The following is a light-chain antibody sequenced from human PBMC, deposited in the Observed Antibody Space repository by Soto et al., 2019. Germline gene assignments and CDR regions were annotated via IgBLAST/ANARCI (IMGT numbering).Light chain of an antibody. CDR2: GAS. Sequence: EIVLTQYPGTPSLSPGERATLSCRASQSVSSSYLAWYQQKPGQAPRLLIYGASNRATGIPDRFSGSGSGTDFTLTISRLEPEDFAVYYCQQYGSSGTFGQGTKVDIK. V-gene: IGKV3-20*01. J-gene: IGKJ1*01. CDR3: QQYGSSGT. CDR1: QSVSSSY.